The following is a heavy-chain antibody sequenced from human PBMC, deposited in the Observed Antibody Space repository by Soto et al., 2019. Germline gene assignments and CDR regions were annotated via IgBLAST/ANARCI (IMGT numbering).Heavy chain of an antibody. CDR2: IYNIGNT. J-gene: IGHJ4*02. Sequence: QLQLQESGPGLVKPSETLSLTCTVSGGSISSSSYDWGWIRRPPGKGLEWIGSIYNIGNTYYNPSLKSRVTVSVDTSKNQFSLKLTAVTAADTAVYYCARRNTISSGGAFDYWGQGTLVTVSS. D-gene: IGHD6-6*01. V-gene: IGHV4-39*01. CDR3: ARRNTISSGGAFDY. CDR1: GGSISSSSYD.